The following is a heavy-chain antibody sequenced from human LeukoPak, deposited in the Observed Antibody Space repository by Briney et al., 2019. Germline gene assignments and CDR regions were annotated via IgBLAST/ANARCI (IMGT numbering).Heavy chain of an antibody. Sequence: QSGPTLVNPTQTLTLTCTFSAFSLRTSGVGVGWSRQPPGKALEWLALIYWDDDKRYSPSLKSRLTITKDTSKNQVVLTMTNMDPVDTATYYCALTGGAFDIWGQGTMVTVSS. V-gene: IGHV2-5*02. CDR3: ALTGGAFDI. J-gene: IGHJ3*02. D-gene: IGHD1-14*01. CDR1: AFSLRTSGVG. CDR2: IYWDDDK.